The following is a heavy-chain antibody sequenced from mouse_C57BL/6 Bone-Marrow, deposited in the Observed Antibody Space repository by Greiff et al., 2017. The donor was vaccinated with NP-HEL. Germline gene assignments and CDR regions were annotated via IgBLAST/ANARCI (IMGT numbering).Heavy chain of an antibody. J-gene: IGHJ3*01. CDR1: GYTFTSYW. CDR3: ARYGLGRGAWFAY. D-gene: IGHD4-1*01. V-gene: IGHV1-53*01. CDR2: INPSNGGT. Sequence: QVQLQQSGTELVKPGASVKLSCKASGYTFTSYWMHWVKQRPGQGLEWIGNINPSNGGTNYNEKVKSKATLTVDKSSSTAYMQLSSLTSEDSAVYYCARYGLGRGAWFAYWGQGTLVTVSA.